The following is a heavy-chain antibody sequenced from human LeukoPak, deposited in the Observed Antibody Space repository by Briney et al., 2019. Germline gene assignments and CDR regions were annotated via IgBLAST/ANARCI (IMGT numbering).Heavy chain of an antibody. CDR3: ARVYTNVWYSGYLHMDV. V-gene: IGHV3-30-3*01. CDR1: GFTFSSYA. Sequence: PGRSLRLSCAASGFTFSSYAMHWVRQAPGKGLEWVAVISYDGSNKYYADSVKGRFTISRDNAKKSLYLQMNNQRAEDTAVYYCARVYTNVWYSGYLHMDVWGKGTTVTVSS. J-gene: IGHJ6*03. D-gene: IGHD3-16*01. CDR2: ISYDGSNK.